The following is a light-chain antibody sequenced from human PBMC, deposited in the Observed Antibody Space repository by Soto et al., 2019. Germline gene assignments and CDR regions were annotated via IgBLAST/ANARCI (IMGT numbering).Light chain of an antibody. Sequence: QSVLTQPPSVSGAPGQRVTISCTGSSSNIGAGYDVHWYQQLPGTAPQLLIYGNHDLPSGVPDRFSGSKSGTSASLAITGLQAEDEADYYCQSYYSSLIGYYVFATGTKVNVL. J-gene: IGLJ1*01. CDR2: GNH. V-gene: IGLV1-40*01. CDR1: SSNIGAGYD. CDR3: QSYYSSLIGYYV.